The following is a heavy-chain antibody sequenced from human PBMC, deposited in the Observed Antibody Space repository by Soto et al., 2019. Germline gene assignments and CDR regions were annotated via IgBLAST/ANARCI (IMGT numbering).Heavy chain of an antibody. V-gene: IGHV1-69*06. CDR3: ARDMKVPYYYDSSGYFLPYYFDY. CDR1: GGTFSSYA. J-gene: IGHJ4*02. CDR2: IIPIFGTA. Sequence: SVKVSCKASGGTFSSYAISWVRQAPGQGLEWMGGIIPIFGTANYAQKFQGRVTITADKSTSTAYMELSSLRSEDTAVYYCARDMKVPYYYDSSGYFLPYYFDYWGQ. D-gene: IGHD3-22*01.